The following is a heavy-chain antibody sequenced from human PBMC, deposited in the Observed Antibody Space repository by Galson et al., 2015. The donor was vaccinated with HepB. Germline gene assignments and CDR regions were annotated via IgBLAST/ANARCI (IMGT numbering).Heavy chain of an antibody. J-gene: IGHJ4*02. Sequence: SLRLCCAASGFTFRSYAMSWVRQAPGKGLEWVSGISGSGSAYSTYYADSVKGRFTISRDNPKNTLYMQMNSLRAEDTAVYYCVKDSTSHGSGNFEYWGQGTLVTISS. CDR2: ISGSGSAYST. CDR3: VKDSTSHGSGNFEY. V-gene: IGHV3-23*01. D-gene: IGHD3-10*01. CDR1: GFTFRSYA.